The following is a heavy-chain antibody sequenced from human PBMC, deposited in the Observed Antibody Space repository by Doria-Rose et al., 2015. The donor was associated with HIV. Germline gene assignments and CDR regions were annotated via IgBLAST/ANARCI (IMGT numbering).Heavy chain of an antibody. CDR3: AGGPTGVLDY. Sequence: QVQLQQWGAGLLKPSETLPLTCAVYGVSFSGYYWNWIRQPPGKGLEWIGEIDHSGGANYNPSLKSRVTISLDTSKNQFSLNLTSVTAADAAIYYCAGGPTGVLDYWGQGNLVTVSS. J-gene: IGHJ4*02. CDR2: IDHSGGA. V-gene: IGHV4-34*01. CDR1: GVSFSGYY. D-gene: IGHD3-10*01.